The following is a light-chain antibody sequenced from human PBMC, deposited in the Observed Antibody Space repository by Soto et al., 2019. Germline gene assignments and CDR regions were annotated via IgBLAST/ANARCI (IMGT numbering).Light chain of an antibody. V-gene: IGLV2-18*02. CDR3: SSFTSSSTYV. Sequence: QSALTQPPSVSGSPGQSVTISCSGTSSDVGSYNRVSWYQQPPGTAPKLMIYEVSNRPSGVPDRFSGSKSGNTASLTISGLQAEDEDDYYCSSFTSSSTYVFGTGTQLTVL. CDR2: EVS. CDR1: SSDVGSYNR. J-gene: IGLJ1*01.